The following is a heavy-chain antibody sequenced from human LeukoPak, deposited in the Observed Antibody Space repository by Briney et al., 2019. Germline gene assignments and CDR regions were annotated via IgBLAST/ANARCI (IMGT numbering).Heavy chain of an antibody. CDR2: INPNSGGT. D-gene: IGHD6-19*01. Sequence: GASVKVSCKASGYTFTGYYMHWVRQAPGQGLEWMGWINPNSGGTNYAQKFQGRVTMTTDTSTSTAYMELRSLRSDDTAVYYCARDQAGAGTTDAFDIWGQGTMVTVSS. V-gene: IGHV1-2*02. CDR1: GYTFTGYY. CDR3: ARDQAGAGTTDAFDI. J-gene: IGHJ3*02.